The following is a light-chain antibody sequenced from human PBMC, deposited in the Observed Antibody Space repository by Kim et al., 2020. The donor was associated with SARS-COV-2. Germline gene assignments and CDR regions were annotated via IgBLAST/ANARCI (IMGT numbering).Light chain of an antibody. V-gene: IGLV10-54*01. CDR3: SAWDSSLSVWV. J-gene: IGLJ3*02. CDR2: RNN. CDR1: SNNVGNQG. Sequence: QAGLTQPPSVSKGLRQTATLTCTGNSNNVGNQGAAWLQQHQGHPPKLLSYRNNNRPSGISERLSASRSGNTASLTITGLQPEDEDDYYCSAWDSSLSVWVFGGGTQLTVL.